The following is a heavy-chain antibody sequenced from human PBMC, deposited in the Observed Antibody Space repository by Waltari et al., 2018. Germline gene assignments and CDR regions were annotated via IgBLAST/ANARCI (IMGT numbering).Heavy chain of an antibody. D-gene: IGHD2-15*01. J-gene: IGHJ3*02. CDR2: IYWNDDK. CDR3: AHTPDFYCSGGSCYSDAFDI. V-gene: IGHV2-5*01. Sequence: QITLKESGPTLVKPTQTLTLTCTFSGFPLSTSGVGVGWIRQPPGKALEWRALIYWNDDKRYSPSLKSRLTITKDTSKNQVVLTMTNMDPVDTATYYCAHTPDFYCSGGSCYSDAFDIWGQGTMVTVSS. CDR1: GFPLSTSGVG.